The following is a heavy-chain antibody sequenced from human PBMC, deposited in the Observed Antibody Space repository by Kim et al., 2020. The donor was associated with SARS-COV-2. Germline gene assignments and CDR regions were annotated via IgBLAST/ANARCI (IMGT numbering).Heavy chain of an antibody. J-gene: IGHJ4*02. CDR2: IYSGGTT. CDR1: GFTVSNNH. Sequence: GGSLRLSCAASGFTVSNNHMNWVRQAPGKGLEWVSVIYSGGTTYYADSVKGRFTISRDDSKNTLYLQMNSLRAEDTAMYYCARAQPGIACDSWGQGTLVTVSS. D-gene: IGHD6-13*01. CDR3: ARAQPGIACDS. V-gene: IGHV3-53*01.